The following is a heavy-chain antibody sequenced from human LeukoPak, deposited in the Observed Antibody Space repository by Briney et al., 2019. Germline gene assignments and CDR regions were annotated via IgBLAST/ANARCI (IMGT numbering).Heavy chain of an antibody. CDR1: GYNFNNFG. J-gene: IGHJ1*01. V-gene: IGHV1-18*01. Sequence: ASVKVSCKASGYNFNNFGISWVRQAPGQGLEWIGRISAYNGNTNYAQKVQGRVTLTTDTSTSTAYMELRSLRPDDTAVYYCARDSAGCSGGSCYSAEYFQHWGQGTLVTVSS. CDR2: ISAYNGNT. D-gene: IGHD2-15*01. CDR3: ARDSAGCSGGSCYSAEYFQH.